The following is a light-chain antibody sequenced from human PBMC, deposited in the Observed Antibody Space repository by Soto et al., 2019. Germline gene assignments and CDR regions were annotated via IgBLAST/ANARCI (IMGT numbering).Light chain of an antibody. CDR2: DAS. J-gene: IGKJ1*01. CDR1: QSVSSSY. Sequence: EIALTQSPGTLSLSPGERATLSCRASQSVSSSYLARYQQKPGQAPRHRIYDASSRATGIPDRFSGSGSGTDFTLTISRLEPEDFAVYYCQQYGSSPRTFGQGTKVEIK. V-gene: IGKV3-20*01. CDR3: QQYGSSPRT.